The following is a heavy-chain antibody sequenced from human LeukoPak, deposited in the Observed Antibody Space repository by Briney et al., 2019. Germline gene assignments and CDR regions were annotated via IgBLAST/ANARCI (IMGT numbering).Heavy chain of an antibody. J-gene: IGHJ6*03. CDR2: INPNSGGT. CDR3: ARALKLVRGVKNYYMDV. CDR1: GYTFTGYY. D-gene: IGHD3-10*01. V-gene: IGHV1-2*02. Sequence: ASVKVSCKASGYTFTGYYMHWVRQAPGQGLEWMGWINPNSGGTNYAQKFQGRVTMTRDTSISTAYMELSSLRSEDTAVYYCARALKLVRGVKNYYMDVWGKGTTVTVSS.